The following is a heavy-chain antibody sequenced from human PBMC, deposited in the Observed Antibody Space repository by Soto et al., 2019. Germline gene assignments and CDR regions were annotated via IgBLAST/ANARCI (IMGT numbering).Heavy chain of an antibody. CDR3: ARGQFEDFWSGYYPVPYYYGMDV. V-gene: IGHV4-30-4*01. Sequence: SETLSLTCTVSGGSISSGDYYWSWIRQPPGKGLEWIGYIYYSGSTYYNPSLKSRVTISVDTSKNQFSLKLSSVTAADTAVYYCARGQFEDFWSGYYPVPYYYGMDVWGQGTTVTVS. J-gene: IGHJ6*02. D-gene: IGHD3-3*01. CDR1: GGSISSGDYY. CDR2: IYYSGST.